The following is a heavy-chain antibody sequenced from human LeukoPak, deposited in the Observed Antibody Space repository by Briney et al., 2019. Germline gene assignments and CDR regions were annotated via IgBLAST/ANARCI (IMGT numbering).Heavy chain of an antibody. D-gene: IGHD3-10*02. J-gene: IGHJ3*02. Sequence: PSETLSLTCTVSGGSISSGVYYWTWIRQPPGKGLEWIGYISHSGTTFYTSSLKSRVPISVHRSKSQFSLKLSSVPAADTAVYYCARGGYFCSGVDAFAIWGQGTLVTVSS. V-gene: IGHV4-30-2*01. CDR2: ISHSGTT. CDR1: GGSISSGVYY. CDR3: ARGGYFCSGVDAFAI.